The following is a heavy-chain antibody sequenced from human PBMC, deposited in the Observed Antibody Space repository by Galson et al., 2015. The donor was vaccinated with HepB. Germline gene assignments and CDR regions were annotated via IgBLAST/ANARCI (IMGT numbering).Heavy chain of an antibody. V-gene: IGHV1-69*06. Sequence: SVKVSCKASGGTFSSYAISWVRQAPGQGLEWMGGIIPIFGTANYAQKFQGRVTITADKSTSTAYMELSSLRSEDTAVYYCARGTLYSGSQIYGMDVWGQGTTVTVSS. J-gene: IGHJ6*02. CDR3: ARGTLYSGSQIYGMDV. CDR2: IIPIFGTA. CDR1: GGTFSSYA. D-gene: IGHD1-26*01.